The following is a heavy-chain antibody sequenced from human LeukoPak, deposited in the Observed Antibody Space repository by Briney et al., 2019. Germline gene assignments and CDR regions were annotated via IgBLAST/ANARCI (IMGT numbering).Heavy chain of an antibody. J-gene: IGHJ4*02. Sequence: SETLSLTCSVSGDSITGYYWGWIRQPPGKGLEWIGSIYYSGSTYYNPSLKSRVTISVDTSKNQFSLKLSSVTAADTAVYYCARDGSMRSNNLPFDYWGQGTLVTVSS. CDR1: GDSITGYY. V-gene: IGHV4-39*07. CDR2: IYYSGST. CDR3: ARDGSMRSNNLPFDY. D-gene: IGHD1/OR15-1a*01.